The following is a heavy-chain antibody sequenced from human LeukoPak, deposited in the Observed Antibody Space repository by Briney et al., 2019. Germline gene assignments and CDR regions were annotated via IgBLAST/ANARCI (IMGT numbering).Heavy chain of an antibody. CDR1: GYTFTGYY. CDR3: ARDLGAVAGYDY. J-gene: IGHJ4*02. Sequence: ASVKVSRKASGYTFTGYYMHWVRQAPGQGLEWMGRINPNSGGTNYAQKFQGRVTMTRDTSISTAYMELSRLRSDDTAVYYCARDLGAVAGYDYWGQGTLVTVSP. CDR2: INPNSGGT. D-gene: IGHD6-19*01. V-gene: IGHV1-2*06.